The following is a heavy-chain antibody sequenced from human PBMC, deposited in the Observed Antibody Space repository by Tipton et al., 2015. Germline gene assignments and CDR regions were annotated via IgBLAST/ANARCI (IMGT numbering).Heavy chain of an antibody. CDR1: GGSISIGGLY. V-gene: IGHV4-31*01. D-gene: IGHD3-10*01. Sequence: TLSLTCTVSGGSISIGGLYWSWIRQHPGKGLEWIGYINYSGTTYYNPSLKSQVTISLDTSNNQFSLNLSSVTAADTAVYFCARDLGFGESLDAFDIWGQGTMVTVSS. CDR2: INYSGTT. CDR3: ARDLGFGESLDAFDI. J-gene: IGHJ3*02.